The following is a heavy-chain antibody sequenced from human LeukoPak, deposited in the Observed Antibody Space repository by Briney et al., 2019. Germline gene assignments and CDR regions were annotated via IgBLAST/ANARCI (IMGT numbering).Heavy chain of an antibody. J-gene: IGHJ4*02. CDR3: ARDLGAYCGGDCYSDY. CDR1: GFTFSSYS. D-gene: IGHD2-21*02. V-gene: IGHV3-21*01. CDR2: ISSSSSYM. Sequence: PGGSLRLSCAASGFTFSSYSMNWVRQAPGKGLEWVSSISSSSSYMYYADSVKGRFTISRDNAKNSLYLQMNSLRAEDTAVYYCARDLGAYCGGDCYSDYWGQGTLVTVSS.